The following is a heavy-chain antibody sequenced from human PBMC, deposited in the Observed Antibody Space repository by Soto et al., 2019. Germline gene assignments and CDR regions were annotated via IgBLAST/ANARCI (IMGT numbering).Heavy chain of an antibody. D-gene: IGHD3-3*01. CDR3: ARDPGGHYYTSPGFLYVFDH. Sequence: EVQLLESGGALVQPGGTLRLSCAASGFTFSNHDMNWVSKSTGKGMEWVSPISDSSSTYYTDSVKGRFTISRYNYENTPYVQKNSLRSEDTAVYYCARDPGGHYYTSPGFLYVFDHWGQGTLVIV. J-gene: IGHJ4*02. V-gene: IGHV3-23*01. CDR1: GFTFSNHD. CDR2: ISDSSST.